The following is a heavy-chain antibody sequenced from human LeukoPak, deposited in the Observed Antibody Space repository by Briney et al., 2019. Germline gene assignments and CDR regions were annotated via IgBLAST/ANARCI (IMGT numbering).Heavy chain of an antibody. D-gene: IGHD3-3*01. CDR1: GYTFTSYD. V-gene: IGHV1-8*01. CDR3: ARGAPSRYCDFWSGYYAFDY. Sequence: ASVKVSCKASGYTFTSYDINWVRQATGQGLEWMGWMNPNSGNTGYAQKFQGGVTMTRNTSISTAYMELSSLRSEDTAVYYCARGAPSRYCDFWSGYYAFDYRGQGTLVTVSS. J-gene: IGHJ4*02. CDR2: MNPNSGNT.